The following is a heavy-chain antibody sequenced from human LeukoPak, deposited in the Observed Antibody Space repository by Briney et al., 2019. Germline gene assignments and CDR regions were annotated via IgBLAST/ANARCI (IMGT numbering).Heavy chain of an antibody. V-gene: IGHV1-2*02. CDR1: GYTFTSYG. D-gene: IGHD5-12*01. Sequence: GASVKVSCKASGYTFTSYGISWGRQAPGQGLEWMGWINPNSGGTNYAQKFQGRVTMTRDTSISTAYMELSRLRSDDTAVYYCATPERGYSGYDFGSWGQGTLVTVSS. CDR2: INPNSGGT. CDR3: ATPERGYSGYDFGS. J-gene: IGHJ4*02.